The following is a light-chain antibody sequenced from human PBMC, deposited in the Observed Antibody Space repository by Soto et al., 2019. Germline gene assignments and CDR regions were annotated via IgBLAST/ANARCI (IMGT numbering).Light chain of an antibody. V-gene: IGKV3-15*01. J-gene: IGKJ1*01. CDR3: QQYNNWPQT. CDR1: QSVSSN. CDR2: GAS. Sequence: EIVFTQSPGTMSVSPGERATLPCRASQSVSSNLAWFQQTPGQAPRLLIYGASTRATDIPARFSGSGSGTEFTLTISSLQSEDFAEYHCQQYNNWPQTFGQGTKVDIK.